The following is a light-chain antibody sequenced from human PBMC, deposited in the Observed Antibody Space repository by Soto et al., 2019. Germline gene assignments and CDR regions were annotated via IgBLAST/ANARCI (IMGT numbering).Light chain of an antibody. V-gene: IGKV3D-15*01. CDR2: DAS. CDR3: QQYNNWPLT. CDR1: QSVATSQ. J-gene: IGKJ4*01. Sequence: EIVLTQSPGTLSLSPGERATLFCRASQSVATSQLAWYQQKPGQAPRLLIYDASTRATGFPARFSGSGSGTEFTLTISSLQSEDFAVYYCQQYNNWPLTFGGGTTVEIK.